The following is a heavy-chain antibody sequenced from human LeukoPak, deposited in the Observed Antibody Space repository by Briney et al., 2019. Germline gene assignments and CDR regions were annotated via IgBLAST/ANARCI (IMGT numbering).Heavy chain of an antibody. D-gene: IGHD3-3*01. V-gene: IGHV4-31*03. CDR3: ARVYTYYDFWSGYPHNYYYGMDV. CDR1: GGSISSGGYY. Sequence: NTSETLSLTCTVSGGSISSGGYYWSWIRQHPGKGLEWIGYIYYSGSTYYNPSLKSRVTISVDTSKNQFSLKLSSVTAADTAVYYCARVYTYYDFWSGYPHNYYYGMDVWGQGTTVTVSS. CDR2: IYYSGST. J-gene: IGHJ6*02.